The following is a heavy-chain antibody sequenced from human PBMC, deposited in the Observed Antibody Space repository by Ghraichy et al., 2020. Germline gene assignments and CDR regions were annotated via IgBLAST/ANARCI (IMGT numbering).Heavy chain of an antibody. Sequence: SVKVSCKVSGYTLTELSMHWVRQAPGKGLEWMGGFDPEDGETIYAQKFQGRVTMTEDTSTDTAYMELSSLRSEDTAVYYCATPLGDPGAFDIWGQGTMVTVSS. CDR1: GYTLTELS. CDR2: FDPEDGET. D-gene: IGHD2-21*02. CDR3: ATPLGDPGAFDI. V-gene: IGHV1-24*01. J-gene: IGHJ3*02.